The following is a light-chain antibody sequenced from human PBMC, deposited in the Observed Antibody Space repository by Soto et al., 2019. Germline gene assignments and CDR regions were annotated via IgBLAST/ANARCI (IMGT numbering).Light chain of an antibody. CDR3: QQYGSWT. CDR2: GTS. J-gene: IGKJ1*01. V-gene: IGKV3-20*01. CDR1: QTISSNY. Sequence: EIVLTQSPGTLSVSPGERATLSCRASQTISSNYLAWYQQKPGQAPSLLIYGTSSRATGIPDRFSGSGSGTDFTLTISRREPEDYAIYYCQQYGSWTFGQGTKVEI.